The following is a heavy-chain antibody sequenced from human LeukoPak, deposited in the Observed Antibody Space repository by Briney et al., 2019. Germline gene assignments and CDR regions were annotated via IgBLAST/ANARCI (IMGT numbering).Heavy chain of an antibody. V-gene: IGHV1-69*05. CDR2: IIPIFGTT. Sequence: SVKVSCKASGGTFSSHGFSWVRQAPGQGREWMGGIIPIFGTTNYAQKFQGRVTITTDESTSTGYMELSSLRSEDTAVYYCARRWPHSSGYYLFDYWGQGTLVTVSS. CDR3: ARRWPHSSGYYLFDY. J-gene: IGHJ4*02. CDR1: GGTFSSHG. D-gene: IGHD3-22*01.